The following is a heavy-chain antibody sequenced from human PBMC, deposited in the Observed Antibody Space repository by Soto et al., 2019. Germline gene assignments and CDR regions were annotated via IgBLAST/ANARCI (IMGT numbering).Heavy chain of an antibody. V-gene: IGHV3-21*01. CDR2: IANGDNHI. Sequence: EVQVVESGGGLVKPGGSLRLSCAASGFTFSEYSFLWVRQAPGKGLEWLSFIANGDNHIFYSDSVKGRFTISRDNAKNSVYLQLNSLRAGDSAVYYCARENGHCTDACNRGDFDIWGQGTMVTVSS. CDR3: ARENGHCTDACNRGDFDI. D-gene: IGHD2-2*01. J-gene: IGHJ3*02. CDR1: GFTFSEYS.